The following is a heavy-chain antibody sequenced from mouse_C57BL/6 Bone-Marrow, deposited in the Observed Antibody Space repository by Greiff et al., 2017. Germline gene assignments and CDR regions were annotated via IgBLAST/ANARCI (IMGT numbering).Heavy chain of an antibody. J-gene: IGHJ1*03. Sequence: QVQLQQSGAELVRPGASVTLSCKASGYTFTDYEMHWVKQTPVHGLEWIGAIDPETGGTAYNQKFKGKAILTADKSSSTAYMELRSLTSEDSAVYYCTSYSSPQWYLDVWGTGTTVTVSS. D-gene: IGHD2-5*01. CDR2: IDPETGGT. V-gene: IGHV1-15*01. CDR1: GYTFTDYE. CDR3: TSYSSPQWYLDV.